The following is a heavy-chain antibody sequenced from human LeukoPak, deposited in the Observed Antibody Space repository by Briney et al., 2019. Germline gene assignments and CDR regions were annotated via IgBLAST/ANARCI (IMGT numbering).Heavy chain of an antibody. CDR2: VDHDGGRI. CDR3: ANSEGGSDQWRDP. Sequence: GGSLRLSCAAFGFSFSKYGMHWVRQAPGTGLQWVAFVDHDGGRICYVDSVKCRFTIIRDNSKSTLYLEMNSLRIEDTAVYYCANSEGGSDQWRDPWGQGTLVIVSS. D-gene: IGHD3-16*02. CDR1: GFSFSKYG. J-gene: IGHJ5*02. V-gene: IGHV3-30*02.